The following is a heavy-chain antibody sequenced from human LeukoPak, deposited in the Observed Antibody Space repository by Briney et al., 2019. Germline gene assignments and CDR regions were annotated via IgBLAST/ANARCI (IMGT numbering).Heavy chain of an antibody. CDR2: INPSTGNT. CDR3: ARDHGQWVVRISLDY. D-gene: IGHD6-19*01. Sequence: ASVKVSCKASGYAFINYYMHWVRQAPGQGLEWMGLINPSTGNTAYAQSFQGRVTMTRDTSTSTVYMELSSLTSEDTAVYYCARDHGQWVVRISLDYWGQGTLVTVSS. V-gene: IGHV1-46*01. CDR1: GYAFINYY. J-gene: IGHJ4*02.